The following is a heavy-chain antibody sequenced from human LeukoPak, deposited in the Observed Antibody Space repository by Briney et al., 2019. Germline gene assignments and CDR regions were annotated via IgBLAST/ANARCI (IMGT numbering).Heavy chain of an antibody. CDR1: GFTFSSYA. D-gene: IGHD1-14*01. J-gene: IGHJ4*02. Sequence: GGSLRLSCAASGFTFSSYAMRWVRQAPGKGLEWVAVISYDGSNKYYADSVKGRFTISRDNSKNTLYLQMNSLRAEDTAVYYCAREMVDPERLDYWGQGTLVTVSS. CDR3: AREMVDPERLDY. V-gene: IGHV3-30-3*01. CDR2: ISYDGSNK.